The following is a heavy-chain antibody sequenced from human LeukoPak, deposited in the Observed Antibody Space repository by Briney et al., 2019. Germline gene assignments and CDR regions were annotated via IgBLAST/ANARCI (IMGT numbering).Heavy chain of an antibody. D-gene: IGHD2-15*01. J-gene: IGHJ5*02. CDR1: GFTFSSYW. V-gene: IGHV3-7*01. CDR3: ARDAQDIVVVVAATHNWFDP. Sequence: PGGSLRLSCAASGFTFSSYWMSWVRQAPGKGLEWVANIKQDGSEKYYVDSVKGRFTISRDNAKNSLYLQMNSLRAEDTAVYYCARDAQDIVVVVAATHNWFDPWGQGTLVTVSS. CDR2: IKQDGSEK.